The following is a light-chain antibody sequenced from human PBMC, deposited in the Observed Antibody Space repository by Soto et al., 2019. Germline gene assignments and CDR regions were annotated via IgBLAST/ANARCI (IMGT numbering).Light chain of an antibody. J-gene: IGKJ1*01. CDR1: QSITTY. CDR3: QQSYGTPWT. V-gene: IGKV1-39*01. CDR2: AAS. Sequence: DIQMTQSPSSLSASVGDRVTVTCRASQSITTYLNWYQQKPEKAPKLLIYAASSLQSGVPSRFSGSGSGTDFTLPITSLQPDDFATYICQQSYGTPWTFGQGTKVEIK.